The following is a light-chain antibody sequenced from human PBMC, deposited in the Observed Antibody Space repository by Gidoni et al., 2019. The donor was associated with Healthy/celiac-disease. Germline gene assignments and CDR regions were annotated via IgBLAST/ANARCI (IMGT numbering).Light chain of an antibody. J-gene: IGKJ4*01. V-gene: IGKV3D-7*01. CDR2: GAS. CDR1: QSASSSY. CDR3: QQDDNVLT. Sequence: PGERVTLSCRASQSASSSYLTRYQQKPGQAPRLLIYGASTMATGIPARFSGSWSGTDFTLTISSLQPEEFAVYYCQQDDNVLTFAGATNVEIK.